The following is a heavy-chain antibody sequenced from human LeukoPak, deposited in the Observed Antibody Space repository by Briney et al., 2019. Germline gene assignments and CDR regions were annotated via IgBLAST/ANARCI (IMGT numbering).Heavy chain of an antibody. Sequence: GGSLRLSCAASGFIFSSYAMSWVRQAPGKGLEWVSAISGSGGSTYYADSVKGRFTISRDNSKNTLYLQMNSLRAEDTAVYYCAKDRAKAAAGTYDYWGQGTLVTVSS. J-gene: IGHJ4*02. CDR1: GFIFSSYA. V-gene: IGHV3-23*01. D-gene: IGHD6-13*01. CDR3: AKDRAKAAAGTYDY. CDR2: ISGSGGST.